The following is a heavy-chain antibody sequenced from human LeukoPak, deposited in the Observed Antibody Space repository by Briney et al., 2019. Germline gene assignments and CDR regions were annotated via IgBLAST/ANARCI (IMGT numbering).Heavy chain of an antibody. V-gene: IGHV4-61*01. CDR1: GVSVSTTSYY. CDR2: IYNSGSV. D-gene: IGHD2-2*01. CDR3: ARQRRYCSSTSCYFGYYGLDV. J-gene: IGHJ6*02. Sequence: PSETLSLTCTVSGVSVSTTSYYWSWIRQPPGKGLEWIGYIYNSGSVNYNPSLKSRVTISVDTSKNQFSLKLTSVTAADTAVYFCARQRRYCSSTSCYFGYYGLDVWGQGTTVTVSS.